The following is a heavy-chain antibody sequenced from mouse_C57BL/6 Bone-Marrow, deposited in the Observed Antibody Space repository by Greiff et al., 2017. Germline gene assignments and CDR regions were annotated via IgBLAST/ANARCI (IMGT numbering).Heavy chain of an antibody. CDR1: GFTFSSYG. CDR2: ISSGGSYT. D-gene: IGHD1-1*01. J-gene: IGHJ2*01. Sequence: EVKLMESGGDLVKPGGSLKLSCAASGFTFSSYGMSWVRQTPDKRLEWVATISSGGSYTYYPDSVKGRVTISRDNAKNTLYLQMSSLKSEDTAMYYCARQGLRYYFDYWGQGTTLTVSS. CDR3: ARQGLRYYFDY. V-gene: IGHV5-6*01.